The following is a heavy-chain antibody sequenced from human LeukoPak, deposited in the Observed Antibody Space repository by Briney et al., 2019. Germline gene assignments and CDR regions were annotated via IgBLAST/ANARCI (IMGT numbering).Heavy chain of an antibody. CDR3: VRESGYTYGL. J-gene: IGHJ4*02. CDR2: IKSDGTTT. Sequence: GGSLRLSCTASGFTFSGYWMHWVRQVPGKGLVWVSYIKSDGTTTNYADSVKGRFAISRDNAKNTLYLQMNSLRVEGTAVYYCVRESGYTYGLWGQGSLVTVSS. CDR1: GFTFSGYW. D-gene: IGHD5-24*01. V-gene: IGHV3-74*01.